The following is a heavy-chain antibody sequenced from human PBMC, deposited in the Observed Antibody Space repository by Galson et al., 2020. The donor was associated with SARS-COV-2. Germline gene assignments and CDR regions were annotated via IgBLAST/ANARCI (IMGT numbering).Heavy chain of an antibody. J-gene: IGHJ4*02. V-gene: IGHV1-2*02. CDR1: GYTFTAYF. Sequence: ASVKVSCKAFGYTFTAYFIHWVRQAPGQGLEWIGKINTNNGGTNFALKFQGRVTMTRDTSLTTAYLNLNSLRSDDTAIYFCARLGGREGDWANWGQGSLVTVSS. CDR2: INTNNGGT. CDR3: ARLGGREGDWAN. D-gene: IGHD2-15*01.